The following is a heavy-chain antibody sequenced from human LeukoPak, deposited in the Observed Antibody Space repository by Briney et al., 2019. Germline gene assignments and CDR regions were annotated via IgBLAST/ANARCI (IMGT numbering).Heavy chain of an antibody. V-gene: IGHV3-33*01. CDR1: GFTFSSYG. Sequence: AGRSLRLSCAASGFTFSSYGMHWVRQAPGKGLEWVAVIWYDGSNKYYADSVKGRFTISRDNSMNTLYLQMNSLRAEDTAVYYCARDGGDYPDYWGQGTLVTVSS. D-gene: IGHD2-21*02. CDR2: IWYDGSNK. CDR3: ARDGGDYPDY. J-gene: IGHJ4*02.